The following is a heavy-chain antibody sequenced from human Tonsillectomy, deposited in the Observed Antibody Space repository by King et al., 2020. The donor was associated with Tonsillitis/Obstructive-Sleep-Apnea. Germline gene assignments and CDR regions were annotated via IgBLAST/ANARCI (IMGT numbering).Heavy chain of an antibody. CDR3: ARDSDDAFDI. CDR1: GFTFSTYS. Sequence: EVQLVESGGGLVKPGGSLRLSCAASGFTFSTYSMNWVRQAPGKGLEWVSSISTSSSYIYYGDSVKGRFTISRDNAKNSLYLQMNSLRDEDTAVYYCARDSDDAFDIWGQGTMVTVSS. V-gene: IGHV3-21*01. J-gene: IGHJ3*02. CDR2: ISTSSSYI.